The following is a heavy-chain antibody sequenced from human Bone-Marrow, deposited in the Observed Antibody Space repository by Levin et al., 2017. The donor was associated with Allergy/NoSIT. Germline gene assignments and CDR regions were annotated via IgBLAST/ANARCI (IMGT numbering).Heavy chain of an antibody. D-gene: IGHD6-13*01. Sequence: SETLSLTCTVSGYSISSGYYWGWIRQPPGKGLEWIGSIYHSGSTYYNPSLKSRVTISVDTSKNQFSLKLSSVTAADTAVYYWARGRLYSSSWDSWFDPWGQGTLVTVSS. J-gene: IGHJ5*02. CDR1: GYSISSGYY. CDR2: IYHSGST. CDR3: ARGRLYSSSWDSWFDP. V-gene: IGHV4-38-2*02.